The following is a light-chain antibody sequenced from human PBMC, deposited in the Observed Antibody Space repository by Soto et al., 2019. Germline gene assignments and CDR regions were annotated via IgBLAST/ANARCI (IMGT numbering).Light chain of an antibody. CDR2: TAS. J-gene: IGKJ2*01. Sequence: DLQMTQSPPSLSASVGDKVTITCRPSQSISHFLNWYQQKPGKAPKLLIYTASSLQSGVPSRFSGSGSGTHSTLTVSSLQPEDSATYFCQQSYTPPHTFGQGTKLEIK. V-gene: IGKV1-39*01. CDR1: QSISHF. CDR3: QQSYTPPHT.